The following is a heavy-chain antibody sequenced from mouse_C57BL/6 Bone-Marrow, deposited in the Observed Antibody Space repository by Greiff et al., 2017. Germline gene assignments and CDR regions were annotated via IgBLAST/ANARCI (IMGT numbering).Heavy chain of an antibody. V-gene: IGHV5-9*01. D-gene: IGHD1-1*01. J-gene: IGHJ2*01. CDR2: ISGGGGNT. CDR3: ARGYYYGSSLYFDY. CDR1: GFTFSSYT. Sequence: EVMLVESGGGLVKPGGSLKLSCAASGFTFSSYTMSWVRQTPEKRLAWVATISGGGGNTYYHDSVTGRFTLSSDKAKNTLYRQMSSLRSEDTALYYCARGYYYGSSLYFDYWGQGTTLTVSS.